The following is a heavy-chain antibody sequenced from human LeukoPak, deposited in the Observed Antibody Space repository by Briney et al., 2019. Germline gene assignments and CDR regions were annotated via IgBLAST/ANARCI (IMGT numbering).Heavy chain of an antibody. CDR1: GDSVSSNSAA. CDR3: ARDLPLGYCSSTSCRYFDY. D-gene: IGHD2-2*01. CDR2: TYYRSKWYN. J-gene: IGHJ4*02. V-gene: IGHV6-1*01. Sequence: SQTLSLTCAISGDSVSSNSAAWNWIRQSPSRRLECLGRTYYRSKWYNDYAVSVKSRITINPDTSKNQFSLQLNSVTPEDTAVYYCARDLPLGYCSSTSCRYFDYWGQGTLVTVSS.